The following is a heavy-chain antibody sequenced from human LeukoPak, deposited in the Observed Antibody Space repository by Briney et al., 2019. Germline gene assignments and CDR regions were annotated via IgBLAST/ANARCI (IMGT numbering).Heavy chain of an antibody. CDR2: LISKADNYAT. D-gene: IGHD3-22*01. CDR3: YRPEYYYDSSGSDY. J-gene: IGHJ4*02. V-gene: IGHV3-73*01. CDR1: GLTFRCSA. Sequence: GDSVRLSCSACGLTFRCSAILWVRQASGQALEGVGRLISKADNYATAYAASVKGRFTISRDDSKSTAYLQMNSLKTEDTAVYYCYRPEYYYDSSGSDYWGQGTLVTVSS.